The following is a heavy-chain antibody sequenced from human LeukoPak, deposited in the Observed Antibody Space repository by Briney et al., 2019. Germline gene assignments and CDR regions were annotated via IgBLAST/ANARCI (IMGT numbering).Heavy chain of an antibody. D-gene: IGHD3-10*01. CDR3: ARIVDYYGSGSYQDPEDY. CDR2: ISAYNGNT. CDR1: GYTFTTYG. V-gene: IGHV1-18*01. Sequence: ASVKVSCKASGYTFTTYGISWVRQAPGQGLEWMGWISAYNGNTNYAQKLQGRVTMTTDTSTSTAYMELRSLRSDDTAVYYCARIVDYYGSGSYQDPEDYWGQGTLVTVSS. J-gene: IGHJ4*02.